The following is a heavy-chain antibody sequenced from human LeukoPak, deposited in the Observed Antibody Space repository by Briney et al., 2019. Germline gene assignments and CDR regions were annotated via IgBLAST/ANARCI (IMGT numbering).Heavy chain of an antibody. CDR2: IYTSGSS. J-gene: IGHJ6*03. V-gene: IGHV4-4*09. Sequence: PSETLSLTCTVSGGSISSYGWSWIRQPPGKGLEWVGCIYTSGSSNYNPYLKSRVTISVAASKNQFSLKLSSVTAADTAVYYCARSVEMATPRHYYYYYYMDVWGKGTTVIVSS. CDR1: GGSISSYG. D-gene: IGHD5-24*01. CDR3: ARSVEMATPRHYYYYYYMDV.